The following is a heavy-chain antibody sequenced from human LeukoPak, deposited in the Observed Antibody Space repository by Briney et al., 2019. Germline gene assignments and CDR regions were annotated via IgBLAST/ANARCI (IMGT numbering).Heavy chain of an antibody. CDR2: YISDGCST. Sequence: GGSLRLSCAASGFTFNNYWMQWVRQAPGKGLVWVSRYISDGCSTRYADSVKGRFTISRDNAKNTLFLQMNSLRAEDTAVYYCARDSGSNGGLDCWGQGTLVTVSS. V-gene: IGHV3-74*01. J-gene: IGHJ4*02. CDR1: GFTFNNYW. D-gene: IGHD4-23*01. CDR3: ARDSGSNGGLDC.